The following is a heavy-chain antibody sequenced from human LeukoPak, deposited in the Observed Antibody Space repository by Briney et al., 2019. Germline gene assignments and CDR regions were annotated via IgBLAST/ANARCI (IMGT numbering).Heavy chain of an antibody. CDR1: GDRVSSNSAA. CDR2: TYYRSKWYY. CDR3: ARFDVGAPDC. D-gene: IGHD3-10*01. Sequence: SQTLSLTCAISGDRVSSNSAAWTWIRQSPSRGLEWLGRTYYRSKWYYDYSISVGSRISINSDTSKNQFSLQLKSVTPEDTAVYYCARFDVGAPDCWGQGTLVTVSS. J-gene: IGHJ4*02. V-gene: IGHV6-1*01.